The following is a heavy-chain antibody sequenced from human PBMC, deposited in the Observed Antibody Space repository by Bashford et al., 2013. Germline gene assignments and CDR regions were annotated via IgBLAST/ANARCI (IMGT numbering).Heavy chain of an antibody. D-gene: IGHD3-3*01. V-gene: IGHV3-23*01. CDR2: ISGSGGST. Sequence: VDSGGSLRLSCAASGFTFSSYAMSWVRQAPGKGLEWVSAISGSGGSTYYADSVKGRFTISRDNSKNTLYLQMNSLRAEDTAVYYCAKPLLEWLLLGAFDIWGQGTMVTVSS. J-gene: IGHJ3*02. CDR3: AKPLLEWLLLGAFDI. CDR1: GFTFSSYA.